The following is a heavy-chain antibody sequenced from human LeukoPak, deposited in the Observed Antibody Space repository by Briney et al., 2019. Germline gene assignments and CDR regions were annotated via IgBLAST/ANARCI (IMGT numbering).Heavy chain of an antibody. CDR2: ISGSGGST. CDR3: ARESGYNWNLGVGSAFDI. J-gene: IGHJ3*02. CDR1: GFTFDDYG. Sequence: GGSLRLSCAASGFTFDDYGMSWVRQAPGKGLEWVSAISGSGGSTYYADSVKGRFTISRDNSKNTLYLQMNSLRAEDTAVYYCARESGYNWNLGVGSAFDIWGQGTMVTVSS. V-gene: IGHV3-23*01. D-gene: IGHD1-7*01.